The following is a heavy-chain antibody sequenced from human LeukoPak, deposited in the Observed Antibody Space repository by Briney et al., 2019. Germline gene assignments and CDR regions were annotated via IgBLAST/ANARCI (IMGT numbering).Heavy chain of an antibody. CDR1: GFIFSNYA. J-gene: IGHJ5*02. V-gene: IGHV3-30-3*01. CDR3: ARDLDSSSWYILWFDP. CDR2: ISYDGSNK. D-gene: IGHD6-13*01. Sequence: PGRSLRLSCAASGFIFSNYAMHWVRQAPGKGLEWVAVISYDGSNKYYADSVKGRFTISRDNSKNTLFPQMNSLRAEDTAVYYCARDLDSSSWYILWFDPWGQGTLVTVSS.